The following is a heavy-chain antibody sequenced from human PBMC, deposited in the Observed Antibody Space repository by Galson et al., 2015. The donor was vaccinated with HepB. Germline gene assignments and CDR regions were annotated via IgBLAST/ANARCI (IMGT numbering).Heavy chain of an antibody. Sequence: SLRLSCAASGFTFSNAWMSWVRQAPGKGLEWVGRIKSKTDGGTTDYAAPVKGRFTISRDDSKNTLYLQMNSLKTEDTAVYYCTSNDYGDHFDYWGQGTLVTVSS. CDR1: GFTFSNAW. CDR3: TSNDYGDHFDY. D-gene: IGHD4-17*01. CDR2: IKSKTDGGTT. J-gene: IGHJ4*02. V-gene: IGHV3-15*01.